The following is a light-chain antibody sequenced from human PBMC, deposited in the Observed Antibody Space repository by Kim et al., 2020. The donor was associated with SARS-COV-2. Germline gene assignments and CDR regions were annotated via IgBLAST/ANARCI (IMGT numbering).Light chain of an antibody. J-gene: IGLJ2*01. CDR2: QDT. Sequence: SYELTQPPSVSVSPGQTASITCSGDKLGDKYACWYQQKPGQSLVLVIYQDTKRPSGIPERLSGSNSGNTATLTISGTQAMDEADYYCQARDSRTVYVFGG. CDR1: KLGDKY. V-gene: IGLV3-1*01. CDR3: QARDSRTVYV.